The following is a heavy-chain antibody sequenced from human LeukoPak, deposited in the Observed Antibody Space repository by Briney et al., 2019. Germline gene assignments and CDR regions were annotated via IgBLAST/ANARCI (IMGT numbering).Heavy chain of an antibody. Sequence: SETLSLTCAVYGGSFSGYYWSWIRQPPGKGLEWIGEINHSGSTNYNPSLKSRVTISVDTSKNQFSLRLSSVTAADTAVYYCARITIFPPVYYYYGMDVWGQGATVTVSS. CDR1: GGSFSGYY. J-gene: IGHJ6*02. CDR3: ARITIFPPVYYYYGMDV. CDR2: INHSGST. V-gene: IGHV4-34*01. D-gene: IGHD3-9*01.